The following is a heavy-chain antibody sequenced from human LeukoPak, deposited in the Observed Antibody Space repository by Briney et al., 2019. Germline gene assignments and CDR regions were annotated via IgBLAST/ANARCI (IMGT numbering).Heavy chain of an antibody. Sequence: SETLSLTCDVYGGSFSGYYWSWIRQHPGKGLEWIGEINHSGSTNYNPSLKSRVTISVDTPKNQFSLKLSSVTAADTAVYYCARGTVVVITNWGQGTLVTVSS. D-gene: IGHD3-22*01. J-gene: IGHJ4*02. CDR1: GGSFSGYY. CDR2: INHSGST. V-gene: IGHV4-34*01. CDR3: ARGTVVVITN.